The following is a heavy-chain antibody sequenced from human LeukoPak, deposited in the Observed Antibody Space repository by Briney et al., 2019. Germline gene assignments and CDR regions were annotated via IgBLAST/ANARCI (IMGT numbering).Heavy chain of an antibody. Sequence: GGSLRLSCAASGFTFNNYAMHWVRQAPGKGLEWVAVISYDGSNKYYADSVKGRFTISRDNSKNTLYLQMSSLRAEDTAVYYCVKVRQLRGGYYFDYWGQGTLVTVSS. J-gene: IGHJ4*02. CDR1: GFTFNNYA. CDR2: ISYDGSNK. D-gene: IGHD3-16*01. CDR3: VKVRQLRGGYYFDY. V-gene: IGHV3-30*14.